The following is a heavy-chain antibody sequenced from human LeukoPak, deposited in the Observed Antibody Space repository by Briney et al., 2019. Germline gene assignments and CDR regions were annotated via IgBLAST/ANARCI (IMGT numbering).Heavy chain of an antibody. V-gene: IGHV1-2*02. J-gene: IGHJ6*02. CDR2: INPNTGVT. CDR1: GYTFTGYY. D-gene: IGHD4-17*01. CDR3: ARDRTTVTTGYYGMDV. Sequence: ASMKVSCKASGYTFTGYYMHWDRQAPGQGLEWMGWINPNTGVTNYAQKFQGRVTLTRDTSIITVYMELTRLRSDDTAMYYCARDRTTVTTGYYGMDVWGQGTTLTVSS.